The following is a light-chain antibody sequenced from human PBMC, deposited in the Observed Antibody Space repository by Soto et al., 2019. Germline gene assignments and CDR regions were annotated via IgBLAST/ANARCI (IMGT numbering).Light chain of an antibody. CDR1: QDISKY. Sequence: DIPMTQVASSLPASVGDTVTISCQASQDISKYLNWFQQKPAKAPKLLIYDVFNVETGVPSRFSGRGSGTDFTLIISNLQPEDFATYYCQQYDQLPITFGGGTKVDI. CDR3: QQYDQLPIT. J-gene: IGKJ4*01. V-gene: IGKV1-33*01. CDR2: DVF.